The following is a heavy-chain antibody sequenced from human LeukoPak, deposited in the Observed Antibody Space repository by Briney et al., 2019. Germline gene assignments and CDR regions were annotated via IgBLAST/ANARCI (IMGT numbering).Heavy chain of an antibody. Sequence: GASVKVSCKASGYSFASHGISWVRQAPGQGLEWMGWISATNGNTYYAQKLQGRVTMTTDTSTNTAYMGLRSLRSDDTAVYYCARTLRFCGDYGNYFDLWGQGTLVTVSS. CDR2: ISATNGNT. V-gene: IGHV1-18*01. J-gene: IGHJ2*01. D-gene: IGHD2-21*02. CDR1: GYSFASHG. CDR3: ARTLRFCGDYGNYFDL.